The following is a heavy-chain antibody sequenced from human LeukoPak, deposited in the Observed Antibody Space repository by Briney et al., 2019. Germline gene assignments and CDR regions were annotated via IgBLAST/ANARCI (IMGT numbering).Heavy chain of an antibody. CDR3: AKVTEDPWYFDY. CDR2: ISGSGGST. Sequence: GGSLRLSCAASGFTFSTYAMSWVRQAPGKGLEWVSAISGSGGSTYYADSVKGRSTISRDNSKNTLYLQMNSLRAEDTAVYYCAKVTEDPWYFDYWGQGTLVTVSS. CDR1: GFTFSTYA. V-gene: IGHV3-23*01. J-gene: IGHJ4*02.